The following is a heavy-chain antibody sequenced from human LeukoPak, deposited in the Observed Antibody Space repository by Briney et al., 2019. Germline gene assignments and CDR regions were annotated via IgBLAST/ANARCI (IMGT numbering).Heavy chain of an antibody. CDR2: IYSGGST. V-gene: IGHV3-66*02. CDR3: ARETPELPMFDP. J-gene: IGHJ5*02. Sequence: PGGSLRLSCAASGFTVSSNYMSWVRQAPGKGLEWVSVIYSGGSTYYADSVKGRFTISRDNFKNTLYLQMNSLRAEDTAVYYCARETPELPMFDPWGQGTLVTVSS. D-gene: IGHD3-10*01. CDR1: GFTVSSNY.